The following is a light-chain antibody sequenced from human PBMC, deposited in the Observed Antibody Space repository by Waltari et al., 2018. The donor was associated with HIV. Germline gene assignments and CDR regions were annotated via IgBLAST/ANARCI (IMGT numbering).Light chain of an antibody. CDR2: EVT. CDR3: SSYAGSSNFYV. Sequence: QSALTQPPSASGSPGQAVTIACTGSGSDVGGYNYVSCYQHHPGKAPKLMIYEVTKRPSGVPDRFSGSKSGNTASLNVSGLRAEDEADYYCSSYAGSSNFYVFGSGTKVTVL. J-gene: IGLJ1*01. CDR1: GSDVGGYNY. V-gene: IGLV2-8*01.